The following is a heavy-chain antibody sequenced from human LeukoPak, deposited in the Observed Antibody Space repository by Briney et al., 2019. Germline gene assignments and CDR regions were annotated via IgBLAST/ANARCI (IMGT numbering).Heavy chain of an antibody. Sequence: GWSLRLSCAASGFIFSSYAMSWVRQAPGKGLEWVSAISGSGGSTYYADSVKGRFTISRDNSKNTLYLQMNSLRAEDTAVYYCAKPGIAAAGVDYWGQGTLVTVSS. CDR1: GFIFSSYA. CDR2: ISGSGGST. D-gene: IGHD6-13*01. J-gene: IGHJ4*02. V-gene: IGHV3-23*01. CDR3: AKPGIAAAGVDY.